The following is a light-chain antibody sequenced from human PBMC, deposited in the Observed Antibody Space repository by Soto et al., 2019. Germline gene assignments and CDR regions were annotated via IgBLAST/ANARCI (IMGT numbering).Light chain of an antibody. CDR1: QTVTIN. V-gene: IGKV3-20*01. CDR2: GAS. CDR3: QPCCSAPST. J-gene: IGKJ4*02. Sequence: ETVMTQSPVFLSVSLGDTATLSCRASQTVTINLAWYQQKPGQSPRLLIYGASNWATGIPDRFSGSGSGTDFTLTISRLEPEDFAVYNCQPCCSAPSTFGGGTQVDIK.